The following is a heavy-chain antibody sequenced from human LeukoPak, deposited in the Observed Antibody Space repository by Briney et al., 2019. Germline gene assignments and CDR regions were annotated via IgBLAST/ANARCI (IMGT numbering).Heavy chain of an antibody. V-gene: IGHV4-4*02. CDR1: GGSISSSNW. J-gene: IGHJ5*02. D-gene: IGHD2-2*02. Sequence: SETLSLTCAVSGGSISSSNWWSWVRQPPGKGLEWIGEIYHSGSTNYNPSLKSRVTISVDKSKNQFSLKLTSVTAADTAVYYCASQQLYLGTRSWFDPWGQGTLVTVSS. CDR3: ASQQLYLGTRSWFDP. CDR2: IYHSGST.